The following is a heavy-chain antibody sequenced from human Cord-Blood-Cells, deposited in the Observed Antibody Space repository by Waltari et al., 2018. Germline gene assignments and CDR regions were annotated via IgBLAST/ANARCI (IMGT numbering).Heavy chain of an antibody. J-gene: IGHJ6*02. Sequence: QVQLQESGPGLVKPSQTLSLTCTVSGGSISSGGYYWSWIRQHPGKGLEWIGYIYYSGSTYYNPSLKSRVTISVDTSKNQFSLKLSSVTAADTAVYYCARGCGDGGSYYYYYYGMDVWGQGTTVTVSS. CDR3: ARGCGDGGSYYYYYYGMDV. CDR2: IYYSGST. CDR1: GGSISSGGYY. D-gene: IGHD1-26*01. V-gene: IGHV4-31*03.